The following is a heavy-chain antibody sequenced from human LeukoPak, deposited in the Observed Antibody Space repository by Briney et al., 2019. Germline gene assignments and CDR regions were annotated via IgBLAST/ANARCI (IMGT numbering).Heavy chain of an antibody. D-gene: IGHD3-22*01. V-gene: IGHV3-48*02. CDR2: ISISSRTT. CDR1: GFTFSNYS. CDR3: ARDLIDSSGYCWLDY. J-gene: IGHJ4*02. Sequence: PGGSLRLSCAASGFTFSNYSMNWVRQAPGKGLEWVSYISISSRTTYYSDSVKGRFTISRDNAKNSLYLQMNSLRDEDTAVYYCARDLIDSSGYCWLDYWGQGTLVTVSP.